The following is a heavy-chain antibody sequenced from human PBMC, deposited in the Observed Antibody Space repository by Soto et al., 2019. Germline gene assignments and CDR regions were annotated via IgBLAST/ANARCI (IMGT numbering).Heavy chain of an antibody. CDR1: GFHFSIYA. D-gene: IGHD5-12*01. J-gene: IGHJ4*02. Sequence: EVQLLESGGGLVEPGGSLRLSCAASGFHFSIYAMGWVRQAPGKGLEWVSVISGNGGSTYYPASVKGRFSISRDISKNTLFLEMNSLRAEDTAIYYCARLGGYSGYDPFDYWGQGTLVTVSS. CDR2: ISGNGGST. CDR3: ARLGGYSGYDPFDY. V-gene: IGHV3-23*01.